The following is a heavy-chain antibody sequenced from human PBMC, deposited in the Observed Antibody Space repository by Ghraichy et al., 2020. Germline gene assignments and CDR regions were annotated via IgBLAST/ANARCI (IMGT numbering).Heavy chain of an antibody. CDR2: IIPIFGTA. J-gene: IGHJ4*02. D-gene: IGHD5-24*01. CDR1: GVTFSRYA. Sequence: SVKVSCKASGVTFSRYAISWVRQAPGQGLEWMGGIIPIFGTANYAQKLQGRVTITADESTSTAYMELSSLRSEDTAVYYCARGLEMATISASFDYWGQGTLVTVSS. V-gene: IGHV1-69*13. CDR3: ARGLEMATISASFDY.